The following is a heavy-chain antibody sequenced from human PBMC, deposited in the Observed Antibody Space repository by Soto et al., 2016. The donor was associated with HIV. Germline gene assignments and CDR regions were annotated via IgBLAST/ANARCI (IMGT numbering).Heavy chain of an antibody. D-gene: IGHD5-12*01. CDR3: ATTTASVTPAHFDH. V-gene: IGHV4-59*13. Sequence: QVQLQESGPGLVKPSETLSLTCAVSNGSISSYYWSWIRQTPGKGLEWIGNLYYNGSAKYNPSLDSRVRISINMSKKHFSLKLTSVTAADTALYFCATTTASVTPAHFDHWGQGSLVTVSS. J-gene: IGHJ4*02. CDR2: LYYNGSA. CDR1: NGSISSYY.